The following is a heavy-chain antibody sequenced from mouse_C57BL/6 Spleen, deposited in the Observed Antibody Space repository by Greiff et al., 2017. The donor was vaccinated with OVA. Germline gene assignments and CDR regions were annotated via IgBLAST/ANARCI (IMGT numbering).Heavy chain of an antibody. V-gene: IGHV5-12*01. CDR1: GFTFSDYY. D-gene: IGHD2-4*01. CDR2: ISNGGGST. J-gene: IGHJ4*01. Sequence: EVQLVESGGGLVQPGGSLKLSCAASGFTFSDYYMYWVRQTPEKRLEWVAYISNGGGSTYYPDTVKGRFTISRDNAKNTLYLQMSRLKSEDTAMYYCARDYDYPSYAMDDWGQGTSVTVSS. CDR3: ARDYDYPSYAMDD.